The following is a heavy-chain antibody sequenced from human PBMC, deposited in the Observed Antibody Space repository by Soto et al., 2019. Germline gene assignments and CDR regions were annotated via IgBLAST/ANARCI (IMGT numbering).Heavy chain of an antibody. D-gene: IGHD3-10*01. CDR3: AKDSRGLGELFSPVTQTHQYGIDV. V-gene: IGHV3-23*01. Sequence: EVQLLESGGGLVQPGGSLRLSCAASGLTFSRYGMSWVRQAPGKGLEWVAVISGSGGNTSYTNSVKGRFTITRDNVKDELFLQLNSLRGDDTAVYYRAKDSRGLGELFSPVTQTHQYGIDVWGQGTTVTVT. J-gene: IGHJ6*01. CDR2: ISGSGGNT. CDR1: GLTFSRYG.